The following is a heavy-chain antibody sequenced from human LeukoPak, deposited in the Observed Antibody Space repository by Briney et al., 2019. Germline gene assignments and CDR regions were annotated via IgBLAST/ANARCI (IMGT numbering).Heavy chain of an antibody. J-gene: IGHJ4*02. D-gene: IGHD2-15*01. CDR2: IYYSGST. CDR3: ARDRSCSGGSCYSVDY. CDR1: GGSLSSSSYY. Sequence: SETLSLTCTVSGGSLSSSSYYWGWIRQPPGKGLEWIGGIYYSGSTYYNPSLKSRVTISVDTSKNQFSLKLSSVTAADTAVYYCARDRSCSGGSCYSVDYWGQGTLVTVSS. V-gene: IGHV4-39*07.